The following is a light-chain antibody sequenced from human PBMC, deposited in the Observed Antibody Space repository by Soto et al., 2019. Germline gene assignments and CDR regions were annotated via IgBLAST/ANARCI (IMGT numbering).Light chain of an antibody. CDR2: AAS. CDR3: QQLNSSPFT. Sequence: IQLTQSPSSLSASVGDRVTITCRASQDISSYLAWYQQKPGKAPNLLIYAASTLQSGVPSRFSGSGSGTDFTLTISSLQPEDFATYYCQQLNSSPFTFGPGTKVDI. J-gene: IGKJ3*01. CDR1: QDISSY. V-gene: IGKV1-9*01.